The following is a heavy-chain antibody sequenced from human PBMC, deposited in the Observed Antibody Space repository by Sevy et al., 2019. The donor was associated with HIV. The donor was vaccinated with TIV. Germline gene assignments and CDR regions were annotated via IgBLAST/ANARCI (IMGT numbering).Heavy chain of an antibody. J-gene: IGHJ4*02. CDR2: IKHDGSEK. V-gene: IGHV3-7*01. Sequence: GGSLRLSCAASGFTFSSYWMSWVRQAPGKGLEGVANIKHDGSEKYYVESVKGRFTISRANAKNSLYLQMNSLRAEDTAVYYCARDFAVVVAATSGSFDYWGQGTLVTVSS. CDR1: GFTFSSYW. D-gene: IGHD2-15*01. CDR3: ARDFAVVVAATSGSFDY.